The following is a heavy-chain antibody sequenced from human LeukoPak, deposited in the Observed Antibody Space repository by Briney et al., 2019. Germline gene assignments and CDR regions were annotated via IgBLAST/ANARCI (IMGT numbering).Heavy chain of an antibody. V-gene: IGHV4-34*01. CDR1: GGSFSGYY. Sequence: SETLSLTCAVYGGSFSGYYWSWIRQPPGKGLEWIGEINHSGSTNYNPSLKSRVTISVDTSKNQFSLKLSSVTAADTAVYYCARHRVTMVRGVIGATYYYYYYMDVWGKGTTVTISS. J-gene: IGHJ6*03. CDR3: ARHRVTMVRGVIGATYYYYYYMDV. CDR2: INHSGST. D-gene: IGHD3-10*01.